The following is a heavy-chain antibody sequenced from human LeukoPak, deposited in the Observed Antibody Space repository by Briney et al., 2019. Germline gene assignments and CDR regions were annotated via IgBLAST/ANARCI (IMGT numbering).Heavy chain of an antibody. D-gene: IGHD5-24*01. J-gene: IGHJ4*02. CDR3: ARSTYNLYFDY. V-gene: IGHV4-39*07. Sequence: SETLSLPCSVSGGSISNTSYYWGWIRQPPGKGLEWIGSIYDSGSSYNSPSLMGRVTISVDAPKHQFSLKLRSVTAADTAVFCCARSTYNLYFDYWGQGALVTVSS. CDR2: IYDSGSS. CDR1: GGSISNTSYY.